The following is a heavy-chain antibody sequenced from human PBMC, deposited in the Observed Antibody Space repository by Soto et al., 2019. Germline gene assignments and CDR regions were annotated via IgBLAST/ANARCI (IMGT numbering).Heavy chain of an antibody. J-gene: IGHJ4*02. CDR3: ARGGYLDWLLLGYFDY. D-gene: IGHD3-9*01. Sequence: GGPLRLSCAASGFTFSSYSMNWVRQAPGEGRGWVSSISSSSSYIYYADSVKGRFTISRDNAKNSLYLQMNSLRAEDTAVYYCARGGYLDWLLLGYFDYWGQGTLDTVSS. CDR1: GFTFSSYS. CDR2: ISSSSSYI. V-gene: IGHV3-21*01.